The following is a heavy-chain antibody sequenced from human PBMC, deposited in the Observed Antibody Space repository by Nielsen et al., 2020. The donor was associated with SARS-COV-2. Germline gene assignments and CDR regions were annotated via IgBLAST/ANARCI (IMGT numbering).Heavy chain of an antibody. CDR3: AREDSSPWGDAFDI. CDR1: GDSISSSNW. J-gene: IGHJ3*02. Sequence: SETLSLTCAVSGDSISSSNWWSWVRQPPGKGLEWIGYIYYSGSTNYNPSLKSRVTISVDTSKNQFSLKLSSVTAADTAVYYCAREDSSPWGDAFDIWGQGTMVTVSS. CDR2: IYYSGST. D-gene: IGHD6-6*01. V-gene: IGHV4-4*02.